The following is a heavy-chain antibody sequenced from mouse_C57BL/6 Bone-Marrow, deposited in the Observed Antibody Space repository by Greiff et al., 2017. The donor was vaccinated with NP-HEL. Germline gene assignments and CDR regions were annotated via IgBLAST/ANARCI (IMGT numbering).Heavy chain of an antibody. CDR2: ISSGGSYT. V-gene: IGHV5-6*01. CDR1: GFTFSSYG. J-gene: IGHJ2*01. D-gene: IGHD1-1*01. CDR3: ARHRYGSSLYYFDY. Sequence: EVQVVESGGDLVKPGGSLKLSCAASGFTFSSYGMSWVRQTPDKRLEWVATISSGGSYTYYPDSVKGRFTISRDNAKNTLYLQMSSLKSEDTAMYYCARHRYGSSLYYFDYWGQGTTLTVSS.